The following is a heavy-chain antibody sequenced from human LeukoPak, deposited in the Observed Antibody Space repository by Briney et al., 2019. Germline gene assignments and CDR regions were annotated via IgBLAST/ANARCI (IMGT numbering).Heavy chain of an antibody. CDR2: INSDGSST. D-gene: IGHD6-19*01. CDR1: GFTFSNYW. J-gene: IGHJ4*02. CDR3: ARARYSYSSGWYA. Sequence: PGGSLRLSCAASGFTFSNYWMHWVRQAPGKGLVWVSRINSDGSSTTYADSVKGRFTISRDNAKNTPYLQMNSLRAEDTAVYYCARARYSYSSGWYAWGQGTLVTVSS. V-gene: IGHV3-74*01.